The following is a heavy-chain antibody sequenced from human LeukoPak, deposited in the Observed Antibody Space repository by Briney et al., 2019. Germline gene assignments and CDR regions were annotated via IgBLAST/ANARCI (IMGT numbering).Heavy chain of an antibody. CDR1: GGSISSYY. Sequence: SETLSLTCTVSGGSISSYYWGWIRQPPGKGLEWIGSIYYSGSTYYNPSLKSRVTISVDTSKNQFSLKLSSVTAADTAVYYCASEGYDFWSGTPTGWFDPWGQGTLVTVSS. J-gene: IGHJ5*02. D-gene: IGHD3-3*01. CDR2: IYYSGST. V-gene: IGHV4-39*07. CDR3: ASEGYDFWSGTPTGWFDP.